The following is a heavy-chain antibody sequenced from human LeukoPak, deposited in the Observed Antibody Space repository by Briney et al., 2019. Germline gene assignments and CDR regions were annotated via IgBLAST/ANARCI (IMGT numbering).Heavy chain of an antibody. J-gene: IGHJ3*02. Sequence: GGSLRLSCAASGFTFSSYAMSWVRQAPGKGLEWVSAISGSGGSTYYADSVKGRFTISRDNSKNTLYLQMNSLRAEDTAVYYCAEDGLESSGYLDAFDIWGQGTMVTVSS. D-gene: IGHD3-22*01. CDR3: AEDGLESSGYLDAFDI. CDR1: GFTFSSYA. V-gene: IGHV3-23*01. CDR2: ISGSGGST.